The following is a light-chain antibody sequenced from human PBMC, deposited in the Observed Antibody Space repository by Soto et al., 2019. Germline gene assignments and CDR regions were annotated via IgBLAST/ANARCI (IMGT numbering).Light chain of an antibody. Sequence: QSALTQPASVSGSPGQSITISCTGTSSDVGSYDLVSWYQQHPGRVSTVIIYDVTKRPAGVSNRVSGSKSGTTASLTISGLQADDDADYYCCSYAFSGTGVVFGGGTKVTVL. CDR2: DVT. V-gene: IGLV2-23*02. J-gene: IGLJ2*01. CDR3: CSYAFSGTGVV. CDR1: SSDVGSYDL.